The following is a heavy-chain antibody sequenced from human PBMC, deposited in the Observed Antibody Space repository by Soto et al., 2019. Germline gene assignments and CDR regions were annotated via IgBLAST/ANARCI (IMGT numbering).Heavy chain of an antibody. CDR3: AREVPSRYFDL. J-gene: IGHJ2*01. V-gene: IGHV4-34*01. CDR2: INHSGST. Sequence: SETLSLTCAVYGGSFSDYYWSWVRQPPGKGLEWIGEINHSGSTNYNPSLKSRVTISVDTSNNQFSLKLNSVTAADTAVYYCAREVPSRYFDLWGRGTPVTVS. D-gene: IGHD3-10*01. CDR1: GGSFSDYY.